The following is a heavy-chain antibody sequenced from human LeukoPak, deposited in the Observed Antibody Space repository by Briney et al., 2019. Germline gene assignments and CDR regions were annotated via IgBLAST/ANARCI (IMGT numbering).Heavy chain of an antibody. D-gene: IGHD1-1*01. CDR2: ISSSSSTI. CDR3: AGGLLEGYAFDI. V-gene: IGHV3-48*01. J-gene: IGHJ3*02. CDR1: GFTFSSYS. Sequence: GGSLRLSCAASGFTFSSYSMNWVRQAPGKGLEWVSYISSSSSTIYYADSVKGRFTISRDNAKNSLYLQMNSLRAEDTAVYYCAGGLLEGYAFDIWGQGTMVTVSS.